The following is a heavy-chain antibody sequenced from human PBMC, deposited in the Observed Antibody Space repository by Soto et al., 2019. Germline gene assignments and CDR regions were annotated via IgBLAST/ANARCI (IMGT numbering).Heavy chain of an antibody. Sequence: SETLSPTCTVSGGSISSSSYYWGWIRQPPGKGLEWIGSIYYSGSTYYNPSLKSRVTISVDKSKNQFSLKLSSVTAADTAVYYCARGGYYSSGWPGFDYWGQGTLVTVSS. D-gene: IGHD6-19*01. CDR3: ARGGYYSSGWPGFDY. V-gene: IGHV4-39*07. CDR1: GGSISSSSYY. CDR2: IYYSGST. J-gene: IGHJ4*02.